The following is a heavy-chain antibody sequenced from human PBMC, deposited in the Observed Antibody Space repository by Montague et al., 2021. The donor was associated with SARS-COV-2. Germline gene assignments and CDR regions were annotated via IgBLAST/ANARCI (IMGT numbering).Heavy chain of an antibody. Sequence: SLRLSCAASGFTFSNAWMSWVRQAPGKGLEWVGRIKSKTDGGTTDYAVPVKGRFTISRGDSKNTLYLQMNSLKTEDTAVYYCTTDRLIAVAGYYYYYGMDVWGQGTTVTVSS. J-gene: IGHJ6*02. CDR3: TTDRLIAVAGYYYYYGMDV. CDR1: GFTFSNAW. CDR2: IKSKTDGGTT. D-gene: IGHD6-19*01. V-gene: IGHV3-15*01.